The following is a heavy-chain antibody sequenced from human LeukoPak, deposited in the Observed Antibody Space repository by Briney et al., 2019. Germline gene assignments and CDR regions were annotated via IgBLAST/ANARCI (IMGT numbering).Heavy chain of an antibody. CDR1: GFTFSSYA. V-gene: IGHV3-23*01. CDR2: ISGSGGST. Sequence: GSLRLSCAASGFTFSSYAMSWVRPAPGKGLEWVSAISGSGGSTYYADSVKGRFTISRDNSKNTLYLQMNSLRAEDTAVYYCAKDLEQGPAAVTTFYWGQGTLVTVSS. J-gene: IGHJ4*02. CDR3: AKDLEQGPAAVTTFY. D-gene: IGHD4-17*01.